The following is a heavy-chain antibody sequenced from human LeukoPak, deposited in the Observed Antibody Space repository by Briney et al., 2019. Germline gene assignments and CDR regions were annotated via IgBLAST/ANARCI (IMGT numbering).Heavy chain of an antibody. V-gene: IGHV1-18*01. CDR1: GYSFTKYG. Sequence: ASVKVSCKASGYSFTKYGLNWVRQAPGQGLQWMGWISCYNGHTHYAQNFQGRVTMTTDTSTNTAYMELRSLRSDDTAVYYCARGGSISGSYYDWTWFDPWGQGTLVTVSS. CDR2: ISCYNGHT. J-gene: IGHJ5*02. D-gene: IGHD1-26*01. CDR3: ARGGSISGSYYDWTWFDP.